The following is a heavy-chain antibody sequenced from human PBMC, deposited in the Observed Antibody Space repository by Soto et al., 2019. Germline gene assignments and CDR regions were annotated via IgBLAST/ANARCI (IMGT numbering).Heavy chain of an antibody. Sequence: ASVKVSCKASGYTFTTYDINWVRQAPGQGLEWLGWMDPNSGSTGYAQNFQGRITMTRNISRNTAHMELSSLQSEGTAVYYCARERKFDFWRKGLDVWGQGTTVTVSS. CDR1: GYTFTTYD. D-gene: IGHD3-3*01. CDR2: MDPNSGST. V-gene: IGHV1-8*01. CDR3: ARERKFDFWRKGLDV. J-gene: IGHJ6*02.